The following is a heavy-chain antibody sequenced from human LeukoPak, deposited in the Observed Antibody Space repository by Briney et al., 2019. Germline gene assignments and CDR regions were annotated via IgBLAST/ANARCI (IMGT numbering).Heavy chain of an antibody. CDR1: GYSFTSSW. J-gene: IGHJ4*02. V-gene: IGHV5-51*01. CDR3: ARREMVAAAGTYDY. CDR2: IYPGDSDT. Sequence: GESLKISCKGSGYSFTSSWIGWVGQMPGKGLEWMGIIYPGDSDTRYSPSFQGQVTISADKSISTAYLQWSSLKASDTAMYYCARREMVAAAGTYDYWGQGTLVTVSS. D-gene: IGHD6-13*01.